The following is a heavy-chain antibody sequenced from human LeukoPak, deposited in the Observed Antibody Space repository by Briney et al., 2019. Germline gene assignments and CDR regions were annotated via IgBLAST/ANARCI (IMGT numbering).Heavy chain of an antibody. D-gene: IGHD3-10*01. V-gene: IGHV4-59*01. CDR2: IYYSGST. CDR3: ASAKRDYYGSGSYYNPYYYYYMDV. Sequence: NSSETLSLTCTVSGGSISSYYWSWIRQPPGKGLEWIGYIYYSGSTNYNPSLKSRVTISVDTSKNQFSLKLRSVTAADTAVYYCASAKRDYYGSGSYYNPYYYYYMDVWGKGTTVTISS. J-gene: IGHJ6*03. CDR1: GGSISSYY.